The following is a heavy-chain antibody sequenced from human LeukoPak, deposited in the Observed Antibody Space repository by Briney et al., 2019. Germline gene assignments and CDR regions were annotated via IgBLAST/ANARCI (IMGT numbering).Heavy chain of an antibody. V-gene: IGHV4-34*01. CDR3: ARQVRGQNFDWLLKSSYYYYYMDV. CDR2: INHSGST. D-gene: IGHD3-9*01. Sequence: SETLSLTCAVYGGSFSGYYWSWIRQPPGKGLEWIGEINHSGSTNYNPSLKSRVTISVDTSKNQFSLKLSSVTAADTAVYYCARQVRGQNFDWLLKSSYYYYYMDVWGKGTTVTISS. J-gene: IGHJ6*03. CDR1: GGSFSGYY.